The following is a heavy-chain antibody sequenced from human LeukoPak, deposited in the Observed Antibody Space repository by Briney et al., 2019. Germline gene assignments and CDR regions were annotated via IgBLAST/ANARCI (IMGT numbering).Heavy chain of an antibody. CDR3: ARGSPIAPVDY. Sequence: KPGGSLRLSCAASGFTFSHYNMNWVRQVPGKGLEWVSSISSSSSYIYYADSMKGRITISRDNAKNSLYLQMNSLRAEDTAVYFCARGSPIAPVDYWGQGTLVTVSS. J-gene: IGHJ4*02. CDR1: GFTFSHYN. CDR2: ISSSSSYI. D-gene: IGHD3-22*01. V-gene: IGHV3-21*01.